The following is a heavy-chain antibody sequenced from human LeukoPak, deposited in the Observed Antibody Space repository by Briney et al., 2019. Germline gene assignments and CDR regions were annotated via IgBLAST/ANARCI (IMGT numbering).Heavy chain of an antibody. D-gene: IGHD3/OR15-3a*01. V-gene: IGHV3-48*03. Sequence: GGSLRLSCAASGFTFSSYQMNWVRQAQGKGLEWVSYISSSGSTIHYADSVKGRFTISRDNAKNSLNLQMNSLGAEDTAVYYCSREDFNYGMDVWGQGTTVTVSS. CDR2: ISSSGSTI. CDR3: SREDFNYGMDV. J-gene: IGHJ6*02. CDR1: GFTFSSYQ.